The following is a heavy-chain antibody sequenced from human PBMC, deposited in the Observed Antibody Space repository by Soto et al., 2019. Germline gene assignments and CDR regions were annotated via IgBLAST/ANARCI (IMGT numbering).Heavy chain of an antibody. CDR1: GGTFSSYA. J-gene: IGHJ6*02. CDR2: IIPIFGTA. Sequence: SVKVSCKASGGTFSSYAISWVRQAPGQGLEWMGGIIPIFGTANYAQKFQGRVTITADKSTSTAYMELSILRSEDTAVYYCAREVVVVPAASPSYYYGMDVWG. V-gene: IGHV1-69*06. D-gene: IGHD2-2*01. CDR3: AREVVVVPAASPSYYYGMDV.